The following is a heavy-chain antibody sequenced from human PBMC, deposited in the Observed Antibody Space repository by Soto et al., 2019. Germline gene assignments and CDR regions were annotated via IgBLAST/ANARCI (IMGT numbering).Heavy chain of an antibody. Sequence: PSETLSLTCTVSGGSISSGGYYWSWIRQHPGKGLEWIGYIYYSGSTYYNPSLKSRVTISVDTSKNQFSLKLSSVTAADTAVYYCARYKGSGSWYDTYYYYYGMDVWGQGTTVTVSS. CDR2: IYYSGST. D-gene: IGHD6-13*01. CDR3: ARYKGSGSWYDTYYYYYGMDV. CDR1: GGSISSGGYY. J-gene: IGHJ6*02. V-gene: IGHV4-31*03.